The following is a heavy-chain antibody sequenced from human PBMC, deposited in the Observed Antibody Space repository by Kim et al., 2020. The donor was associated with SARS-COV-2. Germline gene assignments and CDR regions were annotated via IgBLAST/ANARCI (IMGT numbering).Heavy chain of an antibody. CDR1: GYSFTSYW. Sequence: GESLKISCKGSGYSFTSYWISWVRQMPGKGLEWMGRIDPSDSYTNYSPSFQGHVTISADKSISTAYLQWSSLKASDTAMYYCARHVDTAMVTDYWGQGTLVTVSS. V-gene: IGHV5-10-1*01. D-gene: IGHD5-18*01. CDR3: ARHVDTAMVTDY. J-gene: IGHJ4*02. CDR2: IDPSDSYT.